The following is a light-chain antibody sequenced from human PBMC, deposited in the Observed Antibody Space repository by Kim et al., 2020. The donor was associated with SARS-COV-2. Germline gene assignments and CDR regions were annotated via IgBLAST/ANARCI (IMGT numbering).Light chain of an antibody. CDR3: AAWDDSLNGPV. CDR1: SSNIESNT. Sequence: GQRVTICCSGSSSNIESNTVNWYQQPPGTAPKLLIYSNNQRPSGVPDRFSGSKSGTSASLAISGLQSEDEADYYCAAWDDSLNGPVFGGGTQLTVL. CDR2: SNN. V-gene: IGLV1-44*01. J-gene: IGLJ2*01.